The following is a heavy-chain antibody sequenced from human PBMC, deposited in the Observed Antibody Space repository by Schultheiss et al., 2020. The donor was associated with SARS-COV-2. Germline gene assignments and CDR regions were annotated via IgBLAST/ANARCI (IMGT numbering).Heavy chain of an antibody. J-gene: IGHJ3*02. CDR1: GFTVSSNY. CDR3: ARRGAARRDAFDI. CDR2: IYSGGST. D-gene: IGHD6-6*01. V-gene: IGHV3-53*01. Sequence: GGSLRLSCAASGFTVSSNYMSWVRQAPGKGLEWVSVIYSGGSTYYADSVKGRFTISRDNSKNTLYLQMNSLRAEDTAVYYCARRGAARRDAFDIWGQGTMVTVSS.